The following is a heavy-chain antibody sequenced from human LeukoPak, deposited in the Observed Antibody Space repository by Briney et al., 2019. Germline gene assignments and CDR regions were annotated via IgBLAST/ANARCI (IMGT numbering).Heavy chain of an antibody. Sequence: PGGSLRLSCAASGFTFSSYSMNWVRQAPGKGLEWVSYISSSGSTIYYADSVKGRFTISRDNAKNSLYLQMNSLRAEDTAVYYCARMSVLRFLEWLSDFDYWGQGTLVTVSS. D-gene: IGHD3-3*01. CDR1: GFTFSSYS. CDR2: ISSSGSTI. CDR3: ARMSVLRFLEWLSDFDY. V-gene: IGHV3-48*04. J-gene: IGHJ4*02.